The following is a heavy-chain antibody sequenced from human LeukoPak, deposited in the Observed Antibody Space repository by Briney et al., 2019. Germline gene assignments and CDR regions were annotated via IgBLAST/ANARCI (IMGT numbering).Heavy chain of an antibody. Sequence: GGSLRLSCAAPGFSFDDYAMHWVRQPPGKGLEWVSLISWDGARTYYADSVKGRFTISRDNNKNSLYLQMNSLRSEDTAFYYCAKSHYYHSSTKTAYFDSWGQGTLVTVSS. D-gene: IGHD3-22*01. CDR1: GFSFDDYA. CDR3: AKSHYYHSSTKTAYFDS. V-gene: IGHV3-43D*03. CDR2: ISWDGART. J-gene: IGHJ4*02.